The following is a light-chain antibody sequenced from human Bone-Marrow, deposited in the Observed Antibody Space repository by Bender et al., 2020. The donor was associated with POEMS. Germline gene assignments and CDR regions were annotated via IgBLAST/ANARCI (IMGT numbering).Light chain of an antibody. J-gene: IGLJ3*02. CDR2: SSH. CDR3: EVWDDSLNGWG. CDR1: SSNIRDHA. Sequence: QSVLTQPPSASGTPGQRVTISCSGGSSNIRDHAVNWYQHLPGTAPNLLIYSSHRRPSEVPDRFSGSRSGTSASLAMSGLQSEDEADYYCEVWDDSLNGWGFGGGTKLTVL. V-gene: IGLV1-44*01.